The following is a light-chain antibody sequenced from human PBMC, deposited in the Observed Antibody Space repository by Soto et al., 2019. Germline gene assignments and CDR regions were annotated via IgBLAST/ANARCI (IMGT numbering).Light chain of an antibody. V-gene: IGLV1-47*02. CDR1: SSNIGSNY. J-gene: IGLJ3*02. CDR3: AAWDDSLSSWV. CDR2: SNN. Sequence: QPVLTQPPSASGTPGQRVTISCSGSSSNIGSNYVYWYQQLPGTAPKLLIYSNNQRPSGVPDRFSGSKSGTSASLATSGLRSEDEADYYCAAWDDSLSSWVFGGGTKLTVL.